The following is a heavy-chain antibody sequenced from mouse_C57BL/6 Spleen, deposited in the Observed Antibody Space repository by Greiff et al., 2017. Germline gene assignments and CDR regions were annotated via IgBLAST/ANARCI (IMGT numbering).Heavy chain of an antibody. CDR3: ARSYGNPAWFAY. D-gene: IGHD2-1*01. J-gene: IGHJ3*01. CDR1: GYTFTSYW. CDR2: IHPNSGST. V-gene: IGHV1-64*01. Sequence: QVQLQHPGAELVKPGASVKLSCKASGYTFTSYWMHWVKQRPGQGLEWIGMIHPNSGSTNYNEKFKSKATLTVDKSSSTAYMQRSSLTSEDSAVYYCARSYGNPAWFAYWGQGTLVTVSA.